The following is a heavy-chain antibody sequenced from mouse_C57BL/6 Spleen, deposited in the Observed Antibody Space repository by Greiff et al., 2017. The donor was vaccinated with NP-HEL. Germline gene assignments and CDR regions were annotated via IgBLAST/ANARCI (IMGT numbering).Heavy chain of an antibody. CDR3: ASCDYYGSIPAWFAY. CDR1: GYTFTSYT. D-gene: IGHD1-1*01. CDR2: INPSSGYT. Sequence: QVQLQQSGAELARPGASVKMSCKASGYTFTSYTMHWVKQRPGQGLEWIGYINPSSGYTKYNQKLKDKATLTADKSSSTAYMQLNSLTSEDSAVYYFASCDYYGSIPAWFAYWGQGTLVTVSA. J-gene: IGHJ3*01. V-gene: IGHV1-4*01.